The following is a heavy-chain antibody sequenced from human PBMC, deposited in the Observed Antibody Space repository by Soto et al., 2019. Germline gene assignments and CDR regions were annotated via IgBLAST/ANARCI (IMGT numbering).Heavy chain of an antibody. D-gene: IGHD3-16*01. CDR3: AMRDQVMGGQNFDY. Sequence: QVQLQESGPGLVKPSGTLSLTCAVSGGSINSSNWWSWVLQPPGKGLEWMGEIYHSGSTNYNPSRKLLVTLSVDKSKHQFSRKLNSVTAAEPAVYYCAMRDQVMGGQNFDYWGQGTLVTLSS. V-gene: IGHV4-4*02. CDR2: IYHSGST. CDR1: GGSINSSNW. J-gene: IGHJ4*02.